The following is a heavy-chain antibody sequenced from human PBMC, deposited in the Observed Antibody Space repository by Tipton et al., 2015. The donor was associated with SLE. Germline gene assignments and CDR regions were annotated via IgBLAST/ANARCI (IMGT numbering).Heavy chain of an antibody. Sequence: TLSLTCIVSGDSISSGSYYWSWIRQPAGKGLEWIGYIYYSGSTNYNPSLKSRVTISVDTSKNQFSLKLSSVTAAGTAVYYCARGGLGVSFYDYMDVWGKATTVTVSS. V-gene: IGHV4-61*10. CDR1: GDSISSGSYY. CDR3: ARGGLGVSFYDYMDV. D-gene: IGHD1-26*01. CDR2: IYYSGST. J-gene: IGHJ6*03.